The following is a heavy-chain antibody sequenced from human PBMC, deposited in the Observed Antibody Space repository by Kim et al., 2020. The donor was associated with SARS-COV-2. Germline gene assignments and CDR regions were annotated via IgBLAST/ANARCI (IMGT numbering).Heavy chain of an antibody. D-gene: IGHD3-10*01. Sequence: GGSLRLSCAASGFTFSSYAMSWVRQAPGKGLEWVSAISGSGGSTYYADSVKGRFTISRDNSKNMLYLQMNSLRAEDTAVYYCAKVPTYYYGSGSHCFDYWGQGTLVTVSS. CDR3: AKVPTYYYGSGSHCFDY. J-gene: IGHJ4*02. CDR2: ISGSGGST. V-gene: IGHV3-23*01. CDR1: GFTFSSYA.